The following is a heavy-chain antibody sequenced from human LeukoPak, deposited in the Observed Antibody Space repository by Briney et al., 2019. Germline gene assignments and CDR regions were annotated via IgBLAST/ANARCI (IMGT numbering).Heavy chain of an antibody. D-gene: IGHD2-2*01. V-gene: IGHV1-69*05. CDR1: VGTFSIYA. CDR3: ARVRIVVVPAAIGNWFDP. CDR2: IIPIFCTA. Sequence: ASVKVSCKASVGTFSIYAISWVRQAPGQGLECMGGIIPIFCTANYAQKFQGRVTITTDESTSTAYMELSSLRSEDTAVYYCARVRIVVVPAAIGNWFDPWGQGTLVTVSS. J-gene: IGHJ5*02.